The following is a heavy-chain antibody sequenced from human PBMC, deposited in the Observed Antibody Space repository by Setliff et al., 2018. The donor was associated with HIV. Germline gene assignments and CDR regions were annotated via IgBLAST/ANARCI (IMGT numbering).Heavy chain of an antibody. J-gene: IGHJ4*02. Sequence: SETLSLTCTVSGGSISSGSYYWSWIRQPAGKGLEWIGRIYTSGSTYYNPSLKSRLTISLDTSNNQFSVRLTSVTAADTAIYYCSRLYYNFWTGHRAFFNYWGQGTLVTVSS. CDR2: IYTSGST. D-gene: IGHD3-3*01. V-gene: IGHV4-61*02. CDR1: GGSISSGSYY. CDR3: SRLYYNFWTGHRAFFNY.